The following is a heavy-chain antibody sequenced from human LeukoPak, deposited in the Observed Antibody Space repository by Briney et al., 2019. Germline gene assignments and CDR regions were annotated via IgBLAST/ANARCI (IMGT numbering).Heavy chain of an antibody. J-gene: IGHJ6*02. CDR3: AREFGAARPGNYYYYGMDV. Sequence: ASVKVSCKASGYTFTGYYMHWVRQAPGQGLEWMGWINPNSGGTNYAQKFQGRVTMTRDTSISTAYMELSRLRSDDTAVYYCAREFGAARPGNYYYYGMDVWGQGTTVTVSS. CDR2: INPNSGGT. D-gene: IGHD6-6*01. CDR1: GYTFTGYY. V-gene: IGHV1-2*02.